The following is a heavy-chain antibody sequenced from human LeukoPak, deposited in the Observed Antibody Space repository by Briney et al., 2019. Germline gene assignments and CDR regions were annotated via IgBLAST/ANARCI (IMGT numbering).Heavy chain of an antibody. V-gene: IGHV4-61*02. D-gene: IGHD3-22*01. J-gene: IGHJ3*02. CDR1: GGSITSGSYY. CDR3: ARTFYYDSSGYYSDAFDI. Sequence: SSQTLSLTCSVSGGSITSGSYYWSWIRQPAGKGLEWIGRIYTGGTTNYNPSLQSRVTISVDTSKNQFSLKLSSVTAADTAVYYCARTFYYDSSGYYSDAFDIWGQGTMVTVSS. CDR2: IYTGGTT.